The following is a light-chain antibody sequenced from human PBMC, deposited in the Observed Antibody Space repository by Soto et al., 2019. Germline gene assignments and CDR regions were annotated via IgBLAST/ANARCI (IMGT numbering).Light chain of an antibody. CDR1: SSNIESNF. CDR2: RNN. CDR3: TVWDDSLRVRL. V-gene: IGLV1-47*01. J-gene: IGLJ2*01. Sequence: QSALTQPPSASGTPGQRVTISCSGSSSNIESNFVYWYQQFPGTAPRLLIYRNNQRPSGVPDRFSGYKSGTSASLAISALRSEDEADYYCTVWDDSLRVRLFGGGTKLTVL.